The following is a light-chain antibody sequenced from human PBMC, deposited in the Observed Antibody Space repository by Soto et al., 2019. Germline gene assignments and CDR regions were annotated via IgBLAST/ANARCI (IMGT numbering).Light chain of an antibody. V-gene: IGKV3-20*01. CDR3: QQYGSSPRYT. J-gene: IGKJ2*01. CDR2: GAS. CDR1: QSVSSSY. Sequence: EIVLTQSPGTLSLSPGERATLSCRASQSVSSSYLAWYQQKPGQAPRLIIYGASSSATGIPDRFSGSGSGTDFTLTISRLEPEDFAVYYCQQYGSSPRYTFGQGTKLEIK.